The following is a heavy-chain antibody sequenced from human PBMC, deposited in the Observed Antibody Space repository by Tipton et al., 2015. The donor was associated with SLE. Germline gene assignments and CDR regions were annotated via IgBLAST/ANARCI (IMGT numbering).Heavy chain of an antibody. CDR3: ARVGCSGGSCYSEDY. CDR2: INHSGST. CDR1: GGSFSGYY. V-gene: IGHV4-34*01. Sequence: TLSLTCAVYGGSFSGYYWSWIRQPPGMGLEWIGEINHSGSTNYNPSLKSRVTISVDTSKNQFSLKLSSVTAADTAVYYCARVGCSGGSCYSEDYWGQGTLVTVSS. J-gene: IGHJ4*02. D-gene: IGHD2-15*01.